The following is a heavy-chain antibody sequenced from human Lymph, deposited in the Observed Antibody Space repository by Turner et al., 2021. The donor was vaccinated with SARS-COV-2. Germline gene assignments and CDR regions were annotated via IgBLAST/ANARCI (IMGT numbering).Heavy chain of an antibody. CDR1: GGSMNNNY. Sequence: QVQLQESGPRLVKPLETLSLTCTVSGGSMNNNYWSRIRQPPGKRLEWIGFIFYRGSTNYNPSLKSRVTISVDTSENQFSLKLTSVTAADTAIYYCARQTVNNWVDPWGQGTLVTVSS. CDR3: ARQTVNNWVDP. CDR2: IFYRGST. D-gene: IGHD2-21*02. J-gene: IGHJ5*02. V-gene: IGHV4-59*01.